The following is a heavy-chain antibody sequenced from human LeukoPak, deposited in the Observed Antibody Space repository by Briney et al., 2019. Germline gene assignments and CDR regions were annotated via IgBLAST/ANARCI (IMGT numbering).Heavy chain of an antibody. Sequence: ASVKVSCKVSGYTLTELSMHWVRQAPGKGLEWMGGFDPEDGETIYAQKFQGRVTITRNTSISTAYMELSSLRSEDTAVYYCAREVRHGDYYFDYWGQGTLVTVSS. CDR3: AREVRHGDYYFDY. D-gene: IGHD4-17*01. CDR1: GYTLTELS. V-gene: IGHV1-24*01. J-gene: IGHJ4*02. CDR2: FDPEDGET.